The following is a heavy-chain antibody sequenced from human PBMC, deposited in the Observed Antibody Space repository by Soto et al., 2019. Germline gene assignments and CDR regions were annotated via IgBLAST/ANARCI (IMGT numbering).Heavy chain of an antibody. J-gene: IGHJ3*02. CDR2: IIPIFGTA. V-gene: IGHV1-69*13. CDR1: GGTFSSYA. CDR3: AGEFTVTTLRSLPDPGSFDI. D-gene: IGHD4-17*01. Sequence: SVKVSCKASGGTFSSYAISWVRQAPGQGLEWMGGIIPIFGTANYAQKFQGRVTITADESTRTAYMELSSLRSEDTAVYYCAGEFTVTTLRSLPDPGSFDIWGQGTMVTVSS.